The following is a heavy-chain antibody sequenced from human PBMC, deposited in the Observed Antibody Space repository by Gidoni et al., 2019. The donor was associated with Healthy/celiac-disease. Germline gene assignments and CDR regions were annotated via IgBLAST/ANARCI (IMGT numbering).Heavy chain of an antibody. D-gene: IGHD3-22*01. V-gene: IGHV3-30*04. CDR1: AFTFSSYA. CDR3: ARDPLITMIVVAIGYFDY. CDR2: ISYDGSNK. Sequence: QVQLVESGGGLVQPGRSLSLSCSPSAFTFSSYAMHWVRQAPGKGLEWVAVISYDGSNKYYADSVKGRFTISRDNSKNTLYLQMNSLRAEDTAVYYCARDPLITMIVVAIGYFDYWGQGTLVTVSS. J-gene: IGHJ4*02.